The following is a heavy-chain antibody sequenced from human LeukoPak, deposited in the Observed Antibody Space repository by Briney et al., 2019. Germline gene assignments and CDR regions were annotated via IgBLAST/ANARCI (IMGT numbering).Heavy chain of an antibody. Sequence: PGGSLRLSCGAAGFSFNTHGMHWVRQAPGKGLEWVAFIRYDGNNKFYADSVKGRFTISRDNSKNTLSLQMSSLRAEDTAVYYCAKDRYYDFWSGYNSDFDYWGQGTLVTVSS. V-gene: IGHV3-30*02. CDR1: GFSFNTHG. CDR3: AKDRYYDFWSGYNSDFDY. CDR2: IRYDGNNK. D-gene: IGHD3-3*01. J-gene: IGHJ4*02.